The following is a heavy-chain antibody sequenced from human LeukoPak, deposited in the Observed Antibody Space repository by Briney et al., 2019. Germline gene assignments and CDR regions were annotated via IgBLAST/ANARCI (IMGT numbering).Heavy chain of an antibody. V-gene: IGHV1-69*01. D-gene: IGHD3-10*01. CDR1: EGTFGGYS. J-gene: IGHJ4*02. Sequence: GSSVKVSCKASEGTFGGYSIDWVRQAPGQGLDWVRGINPIFNILYYAQNFQGRVTITADESTNTAYLELDSLKHDDTAVYYCAAGRRLGELFFDYWGQGTLVTVSS. CDR3: AAGRRLGELFFDY. CDR2: INPIFNIL.